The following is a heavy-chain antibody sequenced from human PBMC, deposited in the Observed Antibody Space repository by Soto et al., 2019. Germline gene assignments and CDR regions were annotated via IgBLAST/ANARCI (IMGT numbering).Heavy chain of an antibody. D-gene: IGHD2-2*01. V-gene: IGHV1-46*01. CDR2: INPNSGST. Sequence: EASVKVSCKASGYTFTGYYMHWVRQAPGQGLEWMGWINPNSGSTSYAQKFQGRVTMTRDTSTSTVYMELSSLRSEDTAVYYCARDSRGSPDDYWGQGTLVTVSS. CDR1: GYTFTGYY. J-gene: IGHJ4*02. CDR3: ARDSRGSPDDY.